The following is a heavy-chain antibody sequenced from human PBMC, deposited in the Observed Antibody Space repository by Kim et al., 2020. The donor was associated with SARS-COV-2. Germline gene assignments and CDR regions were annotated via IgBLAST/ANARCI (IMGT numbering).Heavy chain of an antibody. V-gene: IGHV3-64*01. D-gene: IGHD5-12*01. CDR3: ARCSDGSNGPFDY. CDR2: ISSNGGST. CDR1: GFTFSSYA. J-gene: IGHJ4*02. Sequence: GGSLRLSCAASGFTFSSYAMHWVRQAPGKGLEYVSAISSNGGSTYYANSVKGRFTISRDNSKNTLYLQMGSLRAEDMAVYYCARCSDGSNGPFDYWGQGTLVTVSS.